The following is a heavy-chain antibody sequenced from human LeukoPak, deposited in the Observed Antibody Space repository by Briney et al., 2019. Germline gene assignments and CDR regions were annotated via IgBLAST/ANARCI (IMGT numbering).Heavy chain of an antibody. V-gene: IGHV4-39*01. CDR2: IYYSGSAGST. Sequence: PSETLSLTCSVSGDSINSGVSYWAWIRQPPGKGLEWIGTIYYSGSAGSTYYNPSLKSRVTISVGTSKNQFSLNLSSVTAADTAIYYCARHLYDKTGRPLDSWGQGTLVTVSS. CDR1: GDSINSGVSY. D-gene: IGHD3-9*01. J-gene: IGHJ4*02. CDR3: ARHLYDKTGRPLDS.